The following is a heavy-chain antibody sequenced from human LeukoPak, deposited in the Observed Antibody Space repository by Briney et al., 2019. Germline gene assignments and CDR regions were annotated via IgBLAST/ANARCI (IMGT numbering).Heavy chain of an antibody. V-gene: IGHV5-10-1*01. CDR3: ARHPSGGSNHSPWYFDL. CDR2: IDPSDSYT. Sequence: GESLKISCQGSGYSFTSYWIGWVRQMPGKGLEWMGRIDPSDSYTNYSPSFQGHVTISADKSINTAYLQWSSLKASDTAIYYCARHPSGGSNHSPWYFDLWGRGTLVSVSS. CDR1: GYSFTSYW. J-gene: IGHJ2*01. D-gene: IGHD3-16*02.